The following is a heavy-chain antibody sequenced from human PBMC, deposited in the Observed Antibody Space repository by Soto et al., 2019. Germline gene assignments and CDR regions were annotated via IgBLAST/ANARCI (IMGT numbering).Heavy chain of an antibody. CDR2: ISGSGSNT. CDR3: ALLDFYAK. J-gene: IGHJ4*01. Sequence: EVQLLEYGGGLVQTGGSLRLSCAASGFTFSIYAVNWVRQAPGKGLEWVSGISGSGSNTYYADSVKGRFTISRDNSKNTLYLQMNSLTVEDTAVFYCALLDFYAKWGQGTLVTVSS. CDR1: GFTFSIYA. D-gene: IGHD1-1*01. V-gene: IGHV3-23*01.